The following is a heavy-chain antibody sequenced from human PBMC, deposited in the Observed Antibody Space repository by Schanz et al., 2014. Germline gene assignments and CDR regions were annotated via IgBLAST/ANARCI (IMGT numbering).Heavy chain of an antibody. Sequence: QVHLLESGGGLVEPGGSLRLSCAASGFSFSDYFMAWIRQPPGKGLEWVSLISDSGDTAYYADSVKGRFTISRDNAKNSLYLEMNSLRAEDTAVYYCVRDELLWFGEVLSLDYWGQGALVTVSS. CDR3: VRDELLWFGEVLSLDY. CDR1: GFSFSDYF. V-gene: IGHV3-11*01. J-gene: IGHJ4*02. D-gene: IGHD3-10*01. CDR2: ISDSGDTA.